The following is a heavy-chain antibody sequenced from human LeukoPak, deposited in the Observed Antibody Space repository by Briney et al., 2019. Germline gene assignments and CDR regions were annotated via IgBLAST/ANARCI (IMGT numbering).Heavy chain of an antibody. Sequence: ASVKVSCKASGYTFTSYYMHWVRQAPGQGLEWMGGIIPIFGTANYAQKFQGRVTITADESTSTAYMELSSLRSEDTAVYYCARVPYYDILTGYYDYWGQGTLVTVSS. J-gene: IGHJ4*02. V-gene: IGHV1-69*13. CDR1: GYTFTSYY. D-gene: IGHD3-9*01. CDR2: IIPIFGTA. CDR3: ARVPYYDILTGYYDY.